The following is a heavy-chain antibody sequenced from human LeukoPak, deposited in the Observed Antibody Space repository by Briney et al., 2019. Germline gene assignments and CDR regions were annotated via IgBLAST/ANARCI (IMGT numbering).Heavy chain of an antibody. CDR1: GYTFTSYG. D-gene: IGHD1-1*01. CDR2: ISAYNGNT. Sequence: SVKVSCEASGYTFTSYGISWVRQAPGQGLEWMGWISAYNGNTNYAQKLQGRVTMTTDTSTSTAYMELRSLRSDDTAVYYCARDHRNDYYGMDVWGQGTTVTVSS. J-gene: IGHJ6*02. CDR3: ARDHRNDYYGMDV. V-gene: IGHV1-18*01.